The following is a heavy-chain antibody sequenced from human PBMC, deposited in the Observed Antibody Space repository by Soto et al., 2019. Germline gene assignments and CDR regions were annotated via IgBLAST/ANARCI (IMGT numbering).Heavy chain of an antibody. CDR1: GGSISSSNW. CDR3: ARDLLVGASGSYRDY. Sequence: SETLSLTCAVSGGSISSSNWWSWVRQPPGKGLEWIGEIYHSGSTNYNPSLKSRVTISVDKSKNQFSLKLSSVTAADTAVYYCARDLLVGASGSYRDYWGQGTLVTVSS. D-gene: IGHD1-26*01. CDR2: IYHSGST. J-gene: IGHJ4*02. V-gene: IGHV4-4*02.